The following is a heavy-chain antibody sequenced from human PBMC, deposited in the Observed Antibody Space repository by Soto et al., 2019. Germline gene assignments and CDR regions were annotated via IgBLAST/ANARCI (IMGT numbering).Heavy chain of an antibody. J-gene: IGHJ4*02. CDR2: SHQSGNS. CDR1: GVSISSHDW. V-gene: IGHV4-4*02. Sequence: QVQLQESGPGLVKPSGTLSLTCAVSGVSISSHDWWTWVRQPPGKGLEWIGESHQSGNSNYNSSLESQITMYVDKSKNQFSLEFTSVTVADTAVYYSATTDSSRFHWGEGTLVTVSS. D-gene: IGHD6-13*01. CDR3: ATTDSSRFH.